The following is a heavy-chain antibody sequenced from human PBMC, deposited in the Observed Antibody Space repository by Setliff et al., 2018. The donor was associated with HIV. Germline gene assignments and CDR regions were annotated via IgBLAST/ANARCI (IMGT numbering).Heavy chain of an antibody. Sequence: PGGSLRLSCAASGFTFSDHYMSWIRQAPGKGLEWVSFISSSGSSNSYADSVRGRFTISRDNAKNSLYLHMNSLRAEDTAVYYCARGSVAAAGSDHWGQGTLVTVSS. CDR2: ISSSGSSN. J-gene: IGHJ5*02. V-gene: IGHV3-11*04. D-gene: IGHD6-13*01. CDR3: ARGSVAAAGSDH. CDR1: GFTFSDHY.